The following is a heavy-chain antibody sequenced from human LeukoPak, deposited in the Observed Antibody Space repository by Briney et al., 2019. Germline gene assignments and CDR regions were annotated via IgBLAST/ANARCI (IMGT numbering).Heavy chain of an antibody. CDR1: GFTFRSYW. J-gene: IGHJ4*02. CDR3: ARVGYSGWNLEY. V-gene: IGHV3-7*01. CDR2: INQGGSVK. D-gene: IGHD5-12*01. Sequence: PGGSLRLSCAASGFTFRSYWMSWVRQAPGKGLEWVANINQGGSVKYYMDSVKGRFTISRDDAKNSLYVQMNSLRDEDTAVYYCARVGYSGWNLEYWGQGTLVTVSS.